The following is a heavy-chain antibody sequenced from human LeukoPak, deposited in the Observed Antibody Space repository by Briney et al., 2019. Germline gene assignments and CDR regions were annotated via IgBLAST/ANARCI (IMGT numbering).Heavy chain of an antibody. CDR1: GGSLSGCH. CDR2: IYYSGNT. Sequence: NPSETLSLTCTVSGGSLSGCHWSWIRQPPGKGLEWIGYIYYSGNTEYNPSLKSRVTISVDTSKNQFSLKLSSVTAADTAVYYCARPMTTEGYYGMDAWGQGTTVTVSS. V-gene: IGHV4-59*01. CDR3: ARPMTTEGYYGMDA. J-gene: IGHJ6*02. D-gene: IGHD4-11*01.